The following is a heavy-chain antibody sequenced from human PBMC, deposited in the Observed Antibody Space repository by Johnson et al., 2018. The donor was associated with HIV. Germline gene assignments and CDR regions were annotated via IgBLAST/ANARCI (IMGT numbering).Heavy chain of an antibody. Sequence: VQLVESGGGVVQPGGSLRLSCAASGFTFSSYGMHWVRQAPGKGLVWVSRISSDGSSTYYADSVKGRFTISRDNARNTMFVQMNSLRAEDTAVYYCARSGPNWAFDCWGRGTMVTVSS. CDR1: GFTFSSYG. CDR3: ARSGPNWAFDC. D-gene: IGHD1-1*01. CDR2: ISSDGSST. J-gene: IGHJ3*01. V-gene: IGHV3-74*02.